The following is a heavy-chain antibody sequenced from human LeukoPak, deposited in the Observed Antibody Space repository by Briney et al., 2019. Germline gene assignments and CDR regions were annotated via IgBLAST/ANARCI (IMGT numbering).Heavy chain of an antibody. CDR2: LYSSGNS. J-gene: IGHJ4*02. CDR1: GFTVGDNY. Sequence: GGSLRLSCEVSGFTVGDNYMSWVRQAPGKGLEWVSVLYSSGNSYYAKSVKGRFSVSRDNSKNMLYLQMNSLRVEDTAIYYCMREGNWAYWGLGTLVTVSS. D-gene: IGHD1-1*01. V-gene: IGHV3-53*01. CDR3: MREGNWAY.